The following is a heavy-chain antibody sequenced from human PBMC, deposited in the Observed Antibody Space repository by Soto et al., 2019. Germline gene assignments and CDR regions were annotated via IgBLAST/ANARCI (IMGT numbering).Heavy chain of an antibody. D-gene: IGHD3-10*01. J-gene: IGHJ4*02. CDR3: AREYYYGSGSYSPFDY. V-gene: IGHV3-33*01. CDR2: IWYDGSNK. CDR1: GFTFSSYG. Sequence: LRLSCAASGFTFSSYGMHWVRQAPGKGLEWVAVIWYDGSNKYYADSVKGRFTISRDNSKNTLYLQMNSLRAEDTAVYYCAREYYYGSGSYSPFDYWGQGTLVTVSS.